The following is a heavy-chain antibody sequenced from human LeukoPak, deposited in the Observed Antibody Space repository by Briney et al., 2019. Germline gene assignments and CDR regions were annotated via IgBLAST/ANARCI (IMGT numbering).Heavy chain of an antibody. CDR2: ISSTGTYI. Sequence: GGSLRLSCAASGFTFSSSSMHWVRQAPGKGLEWVSSISSTGTYIYYADSLRGRFTISRDNAKNSLYLQMNNLRAEDTAVYYCARDLGVAVAGTLFDYWGQGTLVTVSS. CDR1: GFTFSSSS. V-gene: IGHV3-21*01. J-gene: IGHJ4*02. D-gene: IGHD6-19*01. CDR3: ARDLGVAVAGTLFDY.